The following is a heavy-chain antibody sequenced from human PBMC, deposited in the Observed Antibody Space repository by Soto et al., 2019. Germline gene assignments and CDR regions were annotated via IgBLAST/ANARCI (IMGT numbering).Heavy chain of an antibody. Sequence: PGGSLRLSCAASGFTFSSYAMSWVRQAPGKGLEWVSAISGSGGSTYYADSVKGRFTISRDNSKNTLYLQMNSLRAEDTAVYYCARSAYCGGDCYSPYYYYYGMDVWGQGTTVTVS. D-gene: IGHD2-21*02. V-gene: IGHV3-23*01. CDR3: ARSAYCGGDCYSPYYYYYGMDV. CDR2: ISGSGGST. CDR1: GFTFSSYA. J-gene: IGHJ6*02.